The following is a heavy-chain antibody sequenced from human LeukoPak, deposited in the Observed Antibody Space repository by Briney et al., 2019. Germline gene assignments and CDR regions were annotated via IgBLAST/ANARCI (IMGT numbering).Heavy chain of an antibody. CDR2: INPSGGST. V-gene: IGHV1-46*01. J-gene: IGHJ4*02. Sequence: ASVKVSCKASGYTFTNYDMNWVRQAAGQGLEWMGIINPSGGSTSYAQKFQGRVTMTRDTSTSTVYMGLSSLRSEDAAVYYCARTYCGGDCYPLALDYWGQGTLVTVSS. CDR3: ARTYCGGDCYPLALDY. D-gene: IGHD2-21*02. CDR1: GYTFTNYD.